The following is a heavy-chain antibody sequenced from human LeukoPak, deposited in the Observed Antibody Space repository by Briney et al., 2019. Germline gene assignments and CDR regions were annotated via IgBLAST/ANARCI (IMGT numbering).Heavy chain of an antibody. D-gene: IGHD3-22*01. Sequence: ASVKVSCKVSGYTFSMFGISWVRQAPGQGLEWMGWITAYNGNTNYAQKLQGRVTMTTDTSTSTAYMELRSLRSDDTAVYYCARAGHYYDSSGYHDYWGQGTLVTVSS. CDR2: ITAYNGNT. J-gene: IGHJ4*02. CDR3: ARAGHYYDSSGYHDY. CDR1: GYTFSMFG. V-gene: IGHV1-18*04.